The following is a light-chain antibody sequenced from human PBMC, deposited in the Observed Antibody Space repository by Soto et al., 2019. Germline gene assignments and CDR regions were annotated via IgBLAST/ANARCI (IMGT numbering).Light chain of an antibody. CDR2: DAS. Sequence: EIVLTQSPATLCLSPGERATLSCRASQSVSSYLAWYQQKPGQAPRLLIYDASNRATGIPARFSGSGSGTDFTLTISSLEPEDFAVYYCQQRSNWPPYTCGQGTKLEIK. V-gene: IGKV3-11*01. CDR1: QSVSSY. CDR3: QQRSNWPPYT. J-gene: IGKJ2*01.